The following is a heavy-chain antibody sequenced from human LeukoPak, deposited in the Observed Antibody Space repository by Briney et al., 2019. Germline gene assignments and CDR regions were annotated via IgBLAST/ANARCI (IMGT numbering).Heavy chain of an antibody. D-gene: IGHD5-18*01. CDR1: GYTFTGYY. Sequence: GASVKVSCKASGYTFTGYYMHWVRQAPGQGLEWMGWINPNSGGTNYAQKFQGRVTMTRDTSISTAYLQWSSLQASDTAMYYCARRRDTSMMNPLFHPFDYWGQGTLVTVSS. V-gene: IGHV1-2*02. J-gene: IGHJ4*02. CDR3: ARRRDTSMMNPLFHPFDY. CDR2: INPNSGGT.